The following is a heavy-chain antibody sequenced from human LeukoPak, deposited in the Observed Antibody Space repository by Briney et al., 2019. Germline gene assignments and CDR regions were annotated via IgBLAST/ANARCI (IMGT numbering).Heavy chain of an antibody. CDR1: GDSISSSSYY. Sequence: PSETLSLTCTVSGDSISSSSYYWGWIRQPPGKGLEWIGSMYYSGSTYYNPSLKSRVTISLDTSKNEFSLKLTSVTAADTAVYYCARAPHCDILTGYYSEGFFDHWGQGTLVTVSS. CDR2: MYYSGST. CDR3: ARAPHCDILTGYYSEGFFDH. J-gene: IGHJ4*02. V-gene: IGHV4-39*07. D-gene: IGHD3-9*01.